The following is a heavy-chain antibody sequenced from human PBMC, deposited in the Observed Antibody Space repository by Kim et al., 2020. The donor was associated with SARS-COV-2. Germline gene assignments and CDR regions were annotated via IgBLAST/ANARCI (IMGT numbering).Heavy chain of an antibody. V-gene: IGHV3-23*01. Sequence: GGSLRLSCATSGFTFSTYDMSWVRLPPGKGLEWLSFISNNSGTIYYADSVKGRFTISRDNSKNTLYLQMNSLRAEDTAVYYCAKPLIVATKGSYFDYWGQGTLVTVSS. CDR1: GFTFSTYD. D-gene: IGHD5-12*01. J-gene: IGHJ4*02. CDR2: ISNNSGTI. CDR3: AKPLIVATKGSYFDY.